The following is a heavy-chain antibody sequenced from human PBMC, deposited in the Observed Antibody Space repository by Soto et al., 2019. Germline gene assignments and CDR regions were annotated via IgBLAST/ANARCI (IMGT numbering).Heavy chain of an antibody. CDR2: IYYSGST. CDR1: GGSISSGDYY. Sequence: SETLSLTCTVSGGSISSGDYYWSWIRQPPGKGLEWIGYIYYSGSTYYNPSLKSRVTISVDTSKNQFSLKLSSVTAADTAVYYCARWFRELFFRYFDYWGQGTLVTVSS. V-gene: IGHV4-30-4*01. D-gene: IGHD3-10*01. CDR3: ARWFRELFFRYFDY. J-gene: IGHJ4*02.